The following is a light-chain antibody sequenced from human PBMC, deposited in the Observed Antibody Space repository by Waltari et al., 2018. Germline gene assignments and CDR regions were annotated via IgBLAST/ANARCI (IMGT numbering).Light chain of an antibody. CDR2: SAS. J-gene: IGKJ2*01. CDR3: QQYYNRPPYT. Sequence: EIVMTQSPATLSVSPGDRATLSCRASQSVSSNLAWYQQKLGQATRLLIYSASTRAAGVPDRFSGSGSGTQFTLTISSLQSEDFAVYYCQQYYNRPPYTVGQGTKLEMK. CDR1: QSVSSN. V-gene: IGKV3-15*01.